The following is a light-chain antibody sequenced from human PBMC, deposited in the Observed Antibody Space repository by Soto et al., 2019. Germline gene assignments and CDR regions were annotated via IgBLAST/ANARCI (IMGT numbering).Light chain of an antibody. V-gene: IGLV2-14*01. CDR1: SSDVGAYKY. CDR3: SSYTRTSTLV. CDR2: EVR. J-gene: IGLJ3*02. Sequence: QSALAQPASVSGSPGQSITISCTGTSSDVGAYKYVSWYQVHPGKAPKLIIYEVRSRPSVVSDRFSGSKSGNTASLTISGLQAEDEAHYYSSSYTRTSTLVFGGGTKVTVL.